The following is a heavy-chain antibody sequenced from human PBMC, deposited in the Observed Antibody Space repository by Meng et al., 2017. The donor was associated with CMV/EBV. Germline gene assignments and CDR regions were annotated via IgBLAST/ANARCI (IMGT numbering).Heavy chain of an antibody. CDR2: INPSGGST. CDR3: ARDRYFDY. J-gene: IGHJ4*02. CDR1: GYPFTSYY. Sequence: QVSCKASGYPFTSYYMHWVRQAPGQGLEWMGIINPSGGSTSYAPKFQGRVTMTRDTSTSTVYMELSSLRSEDTAVYYCARDRYFDYWGQGTLVTVSS. V-gene: IGHV1-46*01.